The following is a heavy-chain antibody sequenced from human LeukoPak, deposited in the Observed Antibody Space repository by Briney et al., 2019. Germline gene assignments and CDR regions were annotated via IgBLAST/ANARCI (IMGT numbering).Heavy chain of an antibody. V-gene: IGHV3-23*01. Sequence: GGSLRLSCTASGFTIDSYAMNWVRQAPGKGLEWVSGVSGNGANTYYSDSVKGRFTISRDNSKNTLYLHMTTLRADDTAVYYCTKRTGRDSRDYWGQGTLVTVSS. J-gene: IGHJ4*02. D-gene: IGHD3-22*01. CDR2: VSGNGANT. CDR3: TKRTGRDSRDY. CDR1: GFTIDSYA.